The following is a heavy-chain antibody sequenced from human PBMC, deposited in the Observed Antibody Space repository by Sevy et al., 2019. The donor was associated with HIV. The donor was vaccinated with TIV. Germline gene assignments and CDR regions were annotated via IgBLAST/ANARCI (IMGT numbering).Heavy chain of an antibody. J-gene: IGHJ5*02. Sequence: GGSLRLSCAASGFTFSSYSMNWVRQAPGKGLEWVSYISSSSTIYYADSVKGRFTISRDNAKNSLYLQMNSLRDEDTAVYYCARDRGYCSGGSCYDWFDPWGQGTLVTVSS. CDR2: ISSSSTI. CDR3: ARDRGYCSGGSCYDWFDP. V-gene: IGHV3-48*02. CDR1: GFTFSSYS. D-gene: IGHD2-15*01.